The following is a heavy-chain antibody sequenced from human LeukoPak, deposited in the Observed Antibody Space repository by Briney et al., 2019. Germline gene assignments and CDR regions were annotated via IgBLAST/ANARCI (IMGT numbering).Heavy chain of an antibody. CDR1: GGTFSSYA. J-gene: IGHJ4*02. V-gene: IGHV1-69*04. Sequence: SVKVSCKASGGTFSSYAISWVRQAPGQGLEWMGRIIPIFGIANYAQKFQGRVTITADKSTSTAYMELSSLRSEDTAVYYCAREQDYYGSSGYYSYWGQGTLVTVSS. CDR3: AREQDYYGSSGYYSY. D-gene: IGHD3-22*01. CDR2: IIPIFGIA.